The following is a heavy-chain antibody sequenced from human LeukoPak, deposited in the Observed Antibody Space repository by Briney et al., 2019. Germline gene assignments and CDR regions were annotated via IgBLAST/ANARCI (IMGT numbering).Heavy chain of an antibody. J-gene: IGHJ2*01. CDR3: ARMGLSSYWYFEL. CDR1: GGSISSYY. D-gene: IGHD3-16*01. V-gene: IGHV4-4*07. CDR2: IYTSGST. Sequence: SETLSLTCTVSGGSISSYYWSSIRPPAGKGLEWIGRIYTSGSTNYNPSLKSRVTMSAHTSKHQLSLWLRSPPAAHPAVYSRARMGLSSYWYFELWGRGTLFTVSS.